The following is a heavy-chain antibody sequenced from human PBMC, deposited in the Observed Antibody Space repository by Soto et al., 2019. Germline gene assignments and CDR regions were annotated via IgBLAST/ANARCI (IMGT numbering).Heavy chain of an antibody. CDR2: IIPIFGTA. Sequence: SGKVSFKASGGTFSSYAISWVRQAPGQGLEWMGGIIPIFGTANYAQKFQGRVTITADESTSTAYMELSSLRSEDTAVYYCAGGPLGEAIVVVVAATGWDYYYGMDVWGQGTTVTVS. D-gene: IGHD2-15*01. V-gene: IGHV1-69*13. J-gene: IGHJ6*02. CDR3: AGGPLGEAIVVVVAATGWDYYYGMDV. CDR1: GGTFSSYA.